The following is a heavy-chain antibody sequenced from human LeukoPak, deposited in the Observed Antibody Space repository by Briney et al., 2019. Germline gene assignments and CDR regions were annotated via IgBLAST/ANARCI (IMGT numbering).Heavy chain of an antibody. Sequence: ASVKVCCKASGYTFTSYGISWVRQAPGQGLEWMGWISAYNGNTNYAQKLQGRVTMTTDTSTSTAYMELRSLRSDDTAVYYCARDRDIDAAGTSGYWGQGTLVTVSS. CDR3: ARDRDIDAAGTSGY. V-gene: IGHV1-18*01. J-gene: IGHJ4*02. CDR1: GYTFTSYG. D-gene: IGHD6-13*01. CDR2: ISAYNGNT.